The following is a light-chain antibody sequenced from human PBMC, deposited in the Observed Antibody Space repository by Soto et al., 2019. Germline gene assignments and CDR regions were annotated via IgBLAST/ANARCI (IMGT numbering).Light chain of an antibody. Sequence: EIVMTQSPATLSVSPGERATLSCRASQSVSSNLAWYQQKAGQAPRLLIYGTSTRATGISARFSGSGSGTEFTHTISSLQSEDFAVYYCQQYHNWPITFGQGTRLEIK. V-gene: IGKV3-15*01. CDR1: QSVSSN. J-gene: IGKJ5*01. CDR2: GTS. CDR3: QQYHNWPIT.